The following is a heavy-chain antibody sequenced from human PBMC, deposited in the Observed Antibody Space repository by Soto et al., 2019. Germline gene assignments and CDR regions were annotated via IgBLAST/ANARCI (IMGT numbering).Heavy chain of an antibody. CDR1: GFTFSSYS. V-gene: IGHV3-21*01. Sequence: GGSLRLSCAASGFTFSSYSMNWVRQAPGKGLEWVSSISSSSSYIYYADSVKGRFTISRDNAKNSLYLQMNSLRAEDTAVYYCARYRKYQLLSYYYYMDVWGKGTTVTVSS. CDR2: ISSSSSYI. D-gene: IGHD2-2*01. CDR3: ARYRKYQLLSYYYYMDV. J-gene: IGHJ6*03.